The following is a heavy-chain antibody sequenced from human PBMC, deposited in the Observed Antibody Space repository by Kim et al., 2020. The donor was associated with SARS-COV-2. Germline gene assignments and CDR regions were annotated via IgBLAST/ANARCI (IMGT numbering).Heavy chain of an antibody. V-gene: IGHV3-7*04. Sequence: SVKGRFTISRDNAKNSLYLQMNSLRAEDTALYYCARGDGDYKILLAAFDTWGQGTLVTVSS. CDR3: ARGDGDYKILLAAFDT. J-gene: IGHJ3*02. D-gene: IGHD4-17*01.